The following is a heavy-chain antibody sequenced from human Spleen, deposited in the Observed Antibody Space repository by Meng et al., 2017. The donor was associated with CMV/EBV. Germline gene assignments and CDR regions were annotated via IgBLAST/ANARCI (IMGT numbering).Heavy chain of an antibody. V-gene: IGHV4-61*08. J-gene: IGHJ4*02. CDR3: ARSWGSSPSYLDY. Sequence: SETLSLTCTVSGGSVTSGGNYWSWIRQSPGKGLEWIGYISLSGSTKYNPSLKSRVTMSVGTSKNQLSLKLSSVTAADTAVYYCARSWGSSPSYLDYWGQGTLVTVSS. D-gene: IGHD7-27*01. CDR1: GGSVTSGGNY. CDR2: ISLSGST.